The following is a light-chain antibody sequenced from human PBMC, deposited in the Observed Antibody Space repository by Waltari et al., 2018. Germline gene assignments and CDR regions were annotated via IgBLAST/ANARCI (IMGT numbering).Light chain of an antibody. V-gene: IGLV2-14*03. J-gene: IGLJ3*02. CDR2: DVR. CDR3: SSYAGSNSIV. CDR1: TSDFDDSYY. Sequence: QSALTQPASVSGSPGQSVTISCTGTTSDFDDSYYVSWYQQHPGKAPNPVMYDVRKRPSGVSNRFSGSKSGNTASLTISGLQADDEANYYCSSYAGSNSIVFGGGTRLTVL.